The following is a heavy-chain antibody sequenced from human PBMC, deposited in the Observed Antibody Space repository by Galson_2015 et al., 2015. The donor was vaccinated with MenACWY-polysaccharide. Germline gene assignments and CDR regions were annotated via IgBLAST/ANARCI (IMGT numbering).Heavy chain of an antibody. V-gene: IGHV4-59*08. D-gene: IGHD2-2*01. CDR2: IYYSGST. CDR1: GGSISSYY. Sequence: ETLSLTCTVSGGSISSYYWSWIRQPPGKGLEWIGYIYYSGSTNYNPSLKSRVTISVDTSKSQFSLKLSSVTAADTAVYYCARIPRDCSSTICFYYYGMDVWGQGTTVTVSS. CDR3: ARIPRDCSSTICFYYYGMDV. J-gene: IGHJ6*02.